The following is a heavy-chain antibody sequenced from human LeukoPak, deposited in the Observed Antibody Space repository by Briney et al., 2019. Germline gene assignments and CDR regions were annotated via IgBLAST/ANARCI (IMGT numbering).Heavy chain of an antibody. CDR1: GYTFTGYY. CDR2: INPNSGGS. CDR3: ATTRDYNYIDY. D-gene: IGHD1-1*01. J-gene: IGHJ4*02. V-gene: IGHV1-2*02. Sequence: ASVKVSCKASGYTFTGYYINWVRQAPGQGLEWMGWINPNSGGSNYAQKFQDRVTMTRDTSISTAYMELSRLRSDDTAVYYCATTRDYNYIDYWGQGALVTVSS.